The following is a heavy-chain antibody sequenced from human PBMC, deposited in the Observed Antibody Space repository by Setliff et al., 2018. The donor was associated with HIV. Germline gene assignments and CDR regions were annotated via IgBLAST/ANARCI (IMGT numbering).Heavy chain of an antibody. Sequence: ASVKVSCKASGYDFKIYDINWVRQVAGQGLEWMGWINPGTGNTGYPQNFSGRATMTRNTSINTVYMELSSLRSEDTAVYFCAVSPDGDCATTKCANWFDPWGQGTQVTVSS. D-gene: IGHD4-17*01. CDR1: GYDFKIYD. CDR2: INPGTGNT. CDR3: AVSPDGDCATTKCANWFDP. J-gene: IGHJ5*02. V-gene: IGHV1-8*01.